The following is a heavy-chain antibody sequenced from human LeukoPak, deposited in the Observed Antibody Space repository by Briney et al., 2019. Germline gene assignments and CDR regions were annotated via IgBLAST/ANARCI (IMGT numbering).Heavy chain of an antibody. Sequence: SQTLSLTCAISGDRVSSNNATWNWIRQSPSRGLEWLGRTYYRSKWYNDYAISVKSRITINPDTSKNQFSLQLNSVTPEDTAVYYCAREEILLSLGAPQRYFDYWGQGTLVTVSS. V-gene: IGHV6-1*01. CDR2: TYYRSKWYN. CDR1: GDRVSSNNAT. CDR3: AREEILLSLGAPQRYFDY. D-gene: IGHD3-10*01. J-gene: IGHJ4*02.